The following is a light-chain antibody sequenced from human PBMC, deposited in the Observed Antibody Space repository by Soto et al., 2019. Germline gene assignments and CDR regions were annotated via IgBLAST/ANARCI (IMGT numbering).Light chain of an antibody. CDR2: WAS. Sequence: DIVMTQSPDSLAVSLGERATINCKSSQSVLYSSNNKNYLAWYQQKPGQPPKLLIYWASTRESGVPDRFSGSGSGTDFTLTISSLQAEDVAVYYCQQYYSTPQNTFGQGTKLDI. CDR1: QSVLYSSNNKNY. V-gene: IGKV4-1*01. J-gene: IGKJ2*01. CDR3: QQYYSTPQNT.